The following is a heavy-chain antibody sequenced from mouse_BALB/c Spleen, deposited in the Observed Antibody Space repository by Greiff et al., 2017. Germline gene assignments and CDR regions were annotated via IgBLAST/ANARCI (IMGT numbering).Heavy chain of an antibody. CDR1: GYTFTSYW. Sequence: VQLQQPGSELVRPGASVKLSCKASGYTFTSYWMHWVKQRPGQGLEWIGEIDPSDSYTNYNQKFKGKATLTVDKSSSTAYMQLSSLTSEDSAVYYCARSGLRPYAMDYWGQGTSVTVSS. CDR3: ARSGLRPYAMDY. CDR2: IDPSDSYT. D-gene: IGHD1-2*01. J-gene: IGHJ4*01. V-gene: IGHV1-69*02.